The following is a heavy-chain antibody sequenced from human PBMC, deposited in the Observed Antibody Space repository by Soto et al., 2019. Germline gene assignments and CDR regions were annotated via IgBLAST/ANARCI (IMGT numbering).Heavy chain of an antibody. J-gene: IGHJ6*02. CDR2: IWYDGSNK. V-gene: IGHV3-33*01. CDR1: GFTFSSYG. CDR3: ARADSPGPPDSPLYYYYYGMDV. D-gene: IGHD2-15*01. Sequence: GGSLRLSCAASGFTFSSYGMHWVRQAPGKGLEWVAVIWYDGSNKYYADSVKGRFTISRDNSKNTLYLQMNSLRAEDTAVYYCARADSPGPPDSPLYYYYYGMDVWGQGTTVTVSS.